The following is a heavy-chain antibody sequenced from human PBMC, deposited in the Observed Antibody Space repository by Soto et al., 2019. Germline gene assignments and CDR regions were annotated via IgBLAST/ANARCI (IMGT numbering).Heavy chain of an antibody. J-gene: IGHJ4*02. V-gene: IGHV2-5*02. CDR3: VHKGGGDLIPDS. D-gene: IGHD3-16*01. CDR1: GFSLSTTGVG. CDR2: IYWDDSK. Sequence: QITLKESGPMLVKPTQPLTLTCTFSGFSLSTTGVGVGWIRQPPGKALEWLALIYWDDSKHYSPSLDSSLITANGPHKYQVVRTVPSLDPLHTATYYCVHKGGGDLIPDSWVQGTLVTFSA.